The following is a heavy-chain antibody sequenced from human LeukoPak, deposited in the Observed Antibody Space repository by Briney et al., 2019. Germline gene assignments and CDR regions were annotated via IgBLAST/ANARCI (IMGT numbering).Heavy chain of an antibody. D-gene: IGHD2-2*01. CDR1: GYSLTSYW. V-gene: IGHV5-51*01. CDR2: IYPGDSDT. J-gene: IGHJ4*02. Sequence: GESLKISCKGSGYSLTSYWIGWVRQMPGKGLEWMGIIYPGDSDTRYSPSFQGQVTISADKSISTAYLQWSSLKASDTAMYYCARATVQYCSSTSCSTHRYFDYWGQGTLVTVSS. CDR3: ARATVQYCSSTSCSTHRYFDY.